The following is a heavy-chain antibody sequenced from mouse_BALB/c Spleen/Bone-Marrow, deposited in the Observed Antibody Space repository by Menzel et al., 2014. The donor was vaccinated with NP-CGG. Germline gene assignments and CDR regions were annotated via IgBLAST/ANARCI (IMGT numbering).Heavy chain of an antibody. D-gene: IGHD1-1*01. Sequence: EVKLVESGGGLVQPGGSRKLSCAASGFTFSSFGMHWVRQAPEKGLEWVAYISSGSSTVYYADKVMGRFTIPRDNPKNTLFLQMTSLRSEDTAMYYCARSGSSSGYFDYWGQGTTLTVSS. CDR3: ARSGSSSGYFDY. CDR2: ISSGSSTV. CDR1: GFTFSSFG. J-gene: IGHJ2*01. V-gene: IGHV5-17*02.